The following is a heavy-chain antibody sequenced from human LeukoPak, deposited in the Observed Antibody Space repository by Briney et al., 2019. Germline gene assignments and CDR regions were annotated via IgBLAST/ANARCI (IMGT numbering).Heavy chain of an antibody. V-gene: IGHV4-59*08. D-gene: IGHD6-19*01. CDR3: AKHRGPYSSGWYVERAENDY. CDR1: GGSISSYY. Sequence: SETLSLTCTVSGGSISSYYWSWIRQPPGKGLEWIGYIYYSGSTNYNPSLKSRVTISVDTSKNQFSLKLSSVTAADTAVYYCAKHRGPYSSGWYVERAENDYWGQGTLVTVSS. J-gene: IGHJ4*02. CDR2: IYYSGST.